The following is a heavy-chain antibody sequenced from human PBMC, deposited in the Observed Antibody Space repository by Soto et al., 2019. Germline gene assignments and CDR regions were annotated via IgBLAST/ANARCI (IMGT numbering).Heavy chain of an antibody. Sequence: GGSLRLSCAASGFTFSSYSMNWVRQAPGKGLEWVSSISSSSSYIYYADSVKGRFTISRDNAKNSLYLQMNSLRAEDTAVYYCAREDYGNDGNAFDIWGQGTMVTVSS. V-gene: IGHV3-21*01. CDR1: GFTFSSYS. CDR2: ISSSSSYI. D-gene: IGHD4-4*01. J-gene: IGHJ3*02. CDR3: AREDYGNDGNAFDI.